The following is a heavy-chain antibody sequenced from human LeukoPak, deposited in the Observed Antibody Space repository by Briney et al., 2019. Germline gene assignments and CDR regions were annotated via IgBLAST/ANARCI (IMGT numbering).Heavy chain of an antibody. CDR1: VYSINSGYY. CDR3: AREGYGSGPPPNACDI. V-gene: IGHV4-38-2*02. D-gene: IGHD3-10*01. CDR2: LHHSGSS. J-gene: IGHJ3*02. Sequence: SETLSLTCSVSVYSINSGYYWGWLRQPPGQGLEWIGSLHHSGSSYNNPSLKSRVTISVDKSKKQFPLKLRTVTAADTAVYYCAREGYGSGPPPNACDIWGQGTMVSVSS.